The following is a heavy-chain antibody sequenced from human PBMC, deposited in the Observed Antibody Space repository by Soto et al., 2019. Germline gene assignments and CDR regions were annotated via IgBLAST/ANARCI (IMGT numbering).Heavy chain of an antibody. CDR2: IYYSGST. D-gene: IGHD5-12*01. CDR1: GGSISSYY. J-gene: IGHJ6*02. CDR3: ARGWRDYDSGARYYYYYGMDV. Sequence: SETLSLTCTVSGGSISSYYWNWIRQPPGKGLEWIGYIYYSGSTNYNPSLKSRVTISVDTTKNQFPLKLSSVTAADTAVYYCARGWRDYDSGARYYYYYGMDVWGQGTTVTVS. V-gene: IGHV4-59*01.